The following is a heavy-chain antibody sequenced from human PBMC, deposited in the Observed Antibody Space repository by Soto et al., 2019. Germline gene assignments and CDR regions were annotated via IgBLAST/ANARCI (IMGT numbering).Heavy chain of an antibody. J-gene: IGHJ4*02. CDR3: ASAQPYRFAY. CDR1: RFTFDSYW. CDR2: INTDGSTI. V-gene: IGHV3-74*01. D-gene: IGHD2-21*01. Sequence: PGGSVRLSCAASRFTFDSYWMYWAGQGPGEGLVWVSRINTDGSTINYEDSVKSRFTISRDNAKNTLYLQMNSLRVDETAVYYCASAQPYRFAYRGQRSLVTVSS.